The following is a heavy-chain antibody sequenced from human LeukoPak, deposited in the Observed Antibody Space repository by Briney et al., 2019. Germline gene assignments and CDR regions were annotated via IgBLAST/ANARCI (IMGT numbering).Heavy chain of an antibody. J-gene: IGHJ4*02. CDR1: GFTSKIYS. CDR3: ARDDTSAHFFDY. D-gene: IGHD3-10*01. Sequence: GGSPRLSCAASGFTSKIYSMNWVGQAPGKGLEWVSSISTSSSHMYYADSVKGRFTISRDNAKNSLYLQMNTLGAENTAVYYCARDDTSAHFFDYWGQGTLVTVSS. CDR2: ISTSSSHM. V-gene: IGHV3-21*01.